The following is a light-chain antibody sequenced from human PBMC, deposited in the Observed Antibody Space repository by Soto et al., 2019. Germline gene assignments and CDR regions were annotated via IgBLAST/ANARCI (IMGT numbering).Light chain of an antibody. V-gene: IGKV1-5*03. CDR1: QTISSW. J-gene: IGKJ1*01. Sequence: DIQMTQSPSPLSASLGDGATLTCRASQTISSWLAWYQQTKGKAPKPLIYKASTLKSGVPSRFRGSGSGTEFTLTISRLQPDDFETYYCQHYNSYSEAFGQGTKVDIK. CDR3: QHYNSYSEA. CDR2: KAS.